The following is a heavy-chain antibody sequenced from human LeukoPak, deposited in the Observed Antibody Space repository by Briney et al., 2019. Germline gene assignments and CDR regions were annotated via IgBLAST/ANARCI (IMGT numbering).Heavy chain of an antibody. J-gene: IGHJ4*02. CDR1: GGTFSSYA. CDR3: ARAGVGPAGY. D-gene: IGHD6-13*01. CDR2: IIPIFGTA. Sequence: GASVKVSCKASGGTFSSYAISWVRQAPGQGLEWMGGIIPIFGTANYAQKLQGRVTMTTDTSTSTAYMELRSLRSDDTAVYYCARAGVGPAGYWGQGTLVTVSS. V-gene: IGHV1-69*05.